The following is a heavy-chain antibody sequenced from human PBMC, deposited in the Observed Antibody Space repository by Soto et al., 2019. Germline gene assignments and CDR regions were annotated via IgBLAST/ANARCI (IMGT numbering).Heavy chain of an antibody. V-gene: IGHV3-23*01. J-gene: IGHJ4*02. CDR3: AGRGSGSYYDY. CDR2: ISGSGGST. Sequence: EVQLLESGGGLVQPGGSLRLSCAASGFTFSSYAMRWVRQAPVKGLEWVSAISGSGGSTYYADSVKGRFTISRDNSTNTLYLQMNSLRAEATAVYYCAGRGSGSYYDYWGQGTLVTVSS. CDR1: GFTFSSYA. D-gene: IGHD1-26*01.